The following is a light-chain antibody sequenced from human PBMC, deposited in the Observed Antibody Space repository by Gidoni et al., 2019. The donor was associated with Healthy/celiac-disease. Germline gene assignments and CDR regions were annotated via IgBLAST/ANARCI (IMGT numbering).Light chain of an antibody. CDR3: QQYGSSLYT. Sequence: ESVLTQSPVTLSLSPGERATLSCSASQSVSSSYLAWYQQKPGQAPRLLIYGASSRATGIPDRFSGSGSGTDFTLTISRLEPEDFAVYYCQQYGSSLYTFGQGTKLEIK. CDR1: QSVSSSY. CDR2: GAS. V-gene: IGKV3-20*01. J-gene: IGKJ2*01.